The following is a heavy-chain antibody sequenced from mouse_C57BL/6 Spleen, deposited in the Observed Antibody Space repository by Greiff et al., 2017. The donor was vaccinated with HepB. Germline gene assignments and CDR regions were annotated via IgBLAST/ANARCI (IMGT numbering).Heavy chain of an antibody. V-gene: IGHV1-61*01. CDR3: ARTHGSQWFAY. CDR1: GYTFTSYW. CDR2: IYPSDSET. J-gene: IGHJ3*01. Sequence: QVQLKQPGAELVRPGSSVKLSCKASGYTFTSYWMDWVKQRPGQGLEWIGNIYPSDSETHYNQKFKDKATLTVDKSSSTAYMQLSSLTSEDSAVYYCARTHGSQWFAYWGQGTLVTVSA. D-gene: IGHD1-1*01.